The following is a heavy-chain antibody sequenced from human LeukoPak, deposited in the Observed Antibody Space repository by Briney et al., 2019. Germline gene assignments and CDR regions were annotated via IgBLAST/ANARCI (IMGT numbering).Heavy chain of an antibody. CDR2: ISGSGGST. CDR3: ASIPGYSSSWTIDY. D-gene: IGHD6-13*01. CDR1: GFTFSSYA. Sequence: PGGSLRLSCAASGFTFSSYALSWVRQAPGKGLEWVSAISGSGGSTYYADSVKGRFTISRDNSKNTLCLQMNSLRAEDTAVYYCASIPGYSSSWTIDYWGQGTLVTVSS. J-gene: IGHJ4*02. V-gene: IGHV3-23*01.